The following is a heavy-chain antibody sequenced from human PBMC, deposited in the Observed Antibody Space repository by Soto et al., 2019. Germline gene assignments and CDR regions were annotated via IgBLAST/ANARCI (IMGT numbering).Heavy chain of an antibody. CDR3: AKDNPAVDS. V-gene: IGHV3-30*18. CDR1: GFTFSSYG. Sequence: QVQLVESGEGVVQPGRSLRLSCAASGFTFSSYGMHWVRQAPGKGLEWVAIISYDGSDKYYADSVKGRCTISRDSSKNTVYLELNRLTTEDSAVYFCAKDNPAVDSWGQGTLVTVSS. J-gene: IGHJ4*02. CDR2: ISYDGSDK.